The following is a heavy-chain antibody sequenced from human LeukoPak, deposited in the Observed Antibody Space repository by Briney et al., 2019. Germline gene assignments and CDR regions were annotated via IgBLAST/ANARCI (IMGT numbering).Heavy chain of an antibody. CDR2: ISGSGGST. J-gene: IGHJ5*02. D-gene: IGHD2-2*01. CDR1: GFTFSSYA. CDR3: AKDPYCSSTSCHDNWFDP. Sequence: GSLRLSCAASGFTFSSYAMSWVRQAPGKGLEWVSAISGSGGSTYYADSVKGRFTISRDNSKNTLYLQMNSLRAEDTAEYYCAKDPYCSSTSCHDNWFDPWGQGTLVTVSS. V-gene: IGHV3-23*01.